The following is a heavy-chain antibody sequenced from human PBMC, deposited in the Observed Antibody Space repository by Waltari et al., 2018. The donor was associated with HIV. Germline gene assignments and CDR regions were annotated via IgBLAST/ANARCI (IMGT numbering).Heavy chain of an antibody. J-gene: IGHJ5*02. V-gene: IGHV3-23*01. CDR1: GFTFQNYA. CDR3: AGEDDRGDFP. D-gene: IGHD2-21*01. Sequence: ELYLLASGGGLVQPGGSLSVACGGFGFTFQNYAVSWVRQAPGKGLEWISSVSESGDSTYYADSVEGRFTISRDNSKNMLYLQMNGLRVEDTAVYYCAGEDDRGDFPWGQGTLVTVSA. CDR2: VSESGDST.